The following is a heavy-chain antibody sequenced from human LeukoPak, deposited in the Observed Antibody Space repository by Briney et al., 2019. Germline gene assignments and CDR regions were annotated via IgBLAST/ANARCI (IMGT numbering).Heavy chain of an antibody. CDR2: ISHSGNS. CDR1: GGSFSGYY. D-gene: IGHD4-17*01. CDR3: ARAPTTVYTFDI. Sequence: PSETLSLTCAVYGGSFSGYYWSWIRQPPGKGLEWIGEISHSGNSNYNPSLKSRVTISVDMSKYQFSLNLSSVTAADTAVYYCARAPTTVYTFDIWGQGTMVTVSS. V-gene: IGHV4-34*01. J-gene: IGHJ3*02.